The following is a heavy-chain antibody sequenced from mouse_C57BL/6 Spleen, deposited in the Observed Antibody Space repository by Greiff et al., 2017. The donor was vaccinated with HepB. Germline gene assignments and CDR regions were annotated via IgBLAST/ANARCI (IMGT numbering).Heavy chain of an antibody. D-gene: IGHD1-1*01. J-gene: IGHJ2*01. CDR2: ISDGGSYT. V-gene: IGHV5-4*01. CDR3: ARVLLLRYFDY. Sequence: EVQLVESGGGLVKPGGSPKLSCAASGFTFSSYAMSWVRQTPEKRLEWVATISDGGSYTYYPDNVKGRFTISRDNAKNNLYLQMSHLKSEDTAMYYCARVLLLRYFDYWGQGTTLTVSS. CDR1: GFTFSSYA.